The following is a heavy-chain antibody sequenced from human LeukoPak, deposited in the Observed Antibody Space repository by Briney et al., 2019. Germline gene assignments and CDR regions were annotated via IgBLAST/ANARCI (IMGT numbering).Heavy chain of an antibody. D-gene: IGHD1-14*01. CDR3: ARRSAATGANDY. V-gene: IGHV3-21*01. CDR2: ISSFSNYI. Sequence: PGGSLRLSCAASGFTFSSYSMNWVRQAPGKGLEWVSSISSFSNYIYYADSVKGRFTISRDNAKNSLFLHMNSLRAEDTAVYYCARRSAATGANDYWGQGTLVTVSS. J-gene: IGHJ4*02. CDR1: GFTFSSYS.